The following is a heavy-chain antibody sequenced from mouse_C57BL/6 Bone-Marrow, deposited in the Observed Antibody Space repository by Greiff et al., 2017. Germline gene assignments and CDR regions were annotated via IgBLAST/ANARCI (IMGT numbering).Heavy chain of an antibody. V-gene: IGHV1-69*01. CDR2: IDPSDSYT. Sequence: QVQLQQPGAELVMPGASVKLSCKASGYTFTSYWMHWVKQRPGQGLEWIGEIDPSDSYTNYNQKFKGKSTLTVDKSSSTAYMQLSSLTSEDSAVYYCARGYYDYGGGFAYWGQGTLVTVSA. CDR3: ARGYYDYGGGFAY. J-gene: IGHJ3*01. CDR1: GYTFTSYW. D-gene: IGHD2-4*01.